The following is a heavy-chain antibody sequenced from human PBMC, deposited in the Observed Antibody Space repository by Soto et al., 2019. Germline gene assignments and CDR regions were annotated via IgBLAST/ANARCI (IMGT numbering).Heavy chain of an antibody. J-gene: IGHJ3*01. CDR3: AGGFSSVVFDV. Sequence: QVQLQESGPGLVKPSETLSLTCTVSGGSISSYYWSWIRQPPGKGLEWIGHFYYGGSTNYNPSLKSRVTIAIDTSKNQFSLNLFSVTAADTAVHYCAGGFSSVVFDVWGQGTMVTFSS. V-gene: IGHV4-59*01. D-gene: IGHD6-19*01. CDR2: FYYGGST. CDR1: GGSISSYY.